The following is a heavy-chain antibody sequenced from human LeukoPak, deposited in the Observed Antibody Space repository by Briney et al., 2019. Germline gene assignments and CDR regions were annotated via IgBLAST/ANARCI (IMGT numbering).Heavy chain of an antibody. V-gene: IGHV3-21*01. Sequence: GGSLRLSCAASGFTFSSYTMHWVRQAPGKGLEWVLSISSSSSYIYYADSVKGRFTISRDNAKNSLYLQMNSLRAEDTAVYYCARPSAGIAAAADYWGQGTLVTVSS. CDR3: ARPSAGIAAAADY. CDR2: ISSSSSYI. J-gene: IGHJ4*02. CDR1: GFTFSSYT. D-gene: IGHD6-13*01.